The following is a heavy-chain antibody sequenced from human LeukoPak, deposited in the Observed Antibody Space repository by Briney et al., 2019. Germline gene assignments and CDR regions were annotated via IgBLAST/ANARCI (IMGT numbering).Heavy chain of an antibody. Sequence: ASVKVSCKASGYTFTSYAMHWVRQAPGQRLEWMGWINAGNGNTKYSQKFQGRVTITRDISASTAYMELSSLRSEDTAVYYCAREGATIPFDYWGQGTLVTVSS. CDR1: GYTFTSYA. CDR2: INAGNGNT. D-gene: IGHD5-12*01. V-gene: IGHV1-3*01. CDR3: AREGATIPFDY. J-gene: IGHJ4*02.